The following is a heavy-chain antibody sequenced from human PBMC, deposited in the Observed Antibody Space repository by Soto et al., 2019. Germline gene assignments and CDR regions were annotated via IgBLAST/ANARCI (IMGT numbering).Heavy chain of an antibody. CDR1: GGTFSSYA. CDR3: ATGVGYCTNGVCLLFGMDV. V-gene: IGHV1-69*13. CDR2: IIPIFGTA. Sequence: ASVKVSCKASGGTFSSYAISWVRQAPGQGLEWMGGIIPIFGTANYAQKFQGRATITADESTSTAYMELSSLRSEDTAVYYCATGVGYCTNGVCLLFGMDVWGQGTTVTVSS. D-gene: IGHD2-8*01. J-gene: IGHJ6*02.